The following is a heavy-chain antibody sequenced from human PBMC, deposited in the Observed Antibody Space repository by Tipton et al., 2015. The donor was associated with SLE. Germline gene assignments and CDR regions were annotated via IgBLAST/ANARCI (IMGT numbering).Heavy chain of an antibody. CDR3: ARGSSLAAFDI. J-gene: IGHJ3*02. CDR2: INHSGST. Sequence: LRLSCAVYGGTFSGYCWSWIRQPPGKGLEWIGEINHSGSTNYNPSLKSRVTISVDTSKNQFSLKLSSVIAADTAVYYCARGSSLAAFDIWGQGTMVTVSS. V-gene: IGHV4-34*01. CDR1: GGTFSGYC.